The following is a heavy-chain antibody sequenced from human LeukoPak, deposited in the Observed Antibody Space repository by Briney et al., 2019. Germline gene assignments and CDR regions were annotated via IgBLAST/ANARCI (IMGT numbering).Heavy chain of an antibody. CDR3: AKFGLDHIAVAPFDP. J-gene: IGHJ5*02. V-gene: IGHV3-48*01. CDR2: ISSSSSTI. Sequence: GGSLRLSCAASGFTFSSYSMNWVRQAPGKGLEWVSYISSSSSTIYYAGSVKGRFTISRDNAKNSLYLQMNSLRAEDTAVYYCAKFGLDHIAVAPFDPWGQGTLVTVSS. CDR1: GFTFSSYS. D-gene: IGHD6-19*01.